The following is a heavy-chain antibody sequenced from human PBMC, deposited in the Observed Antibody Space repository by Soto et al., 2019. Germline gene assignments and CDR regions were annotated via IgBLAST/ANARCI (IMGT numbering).Heavy chain of an antibody. D-gene: IGHD3-10*01. Sequence: QVQLQQWGAGLLKPSETLSLTCAVYGGSFSGYYWSWVRQPPGKGLEWNGEINHSGSTNYNPSLNSRVNIPIATSRNQSSMQLSSVTAAETAVYYGARSSILWFGELPPCIDPWGQGTLVSVSS. CDR3: ARSSILWFGELPPCIDP. V-gene: IGHV4-34*01. CDR2: INHSGST. J-gene: IGHJ5*02. CDR1: GGSFSGYY.